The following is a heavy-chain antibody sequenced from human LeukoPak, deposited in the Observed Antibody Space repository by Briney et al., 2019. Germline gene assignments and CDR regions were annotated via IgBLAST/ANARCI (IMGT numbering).Heavy chain of an antibody. Sequence: SETLSLTCAVSGGSITNNNWWSWVRQPPGQGLEWIGEIFPSGSTTYSPSLKSRVTISMDKSRNQFSLKLTSVTAADTAVYYCARELDPWGQGTLVTVSS. CDR2: IFPSGST. V-gene: IGHV4-4*02. CDR3: ARELDP. J-gene: IGHJ5*02. CDR1: GGSITNNNW.